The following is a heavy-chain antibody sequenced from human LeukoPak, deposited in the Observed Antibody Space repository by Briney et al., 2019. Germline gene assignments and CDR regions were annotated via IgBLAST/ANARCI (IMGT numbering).Heavy chain of an antibody. CDR1: GFTFSSYW. J-gene: IGHJ4*02. V-gene: IGHV3-7*01. CDR3: VRDGGVSGYDLLDY. CDR2: IKQDGSGK. D-gene: IGHD5-12*01. Sequence: PGGSLRLSCAASGFTFSSYWMSWVRQSPGKGLEWVANIKQDGSGKYHVDSVRGRFTISRDNAKNSLYLQMSSLRAEDTAVYYCVRDGGVSGYDLLDYWGQGTLVTVSS.